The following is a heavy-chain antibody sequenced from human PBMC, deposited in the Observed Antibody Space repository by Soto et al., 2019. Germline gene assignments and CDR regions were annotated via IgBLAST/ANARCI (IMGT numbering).Heavy chain of an antibody. Sequence: SETLSLTCTVSGGSISSGGYYWSWIRQHPGKGLEWIGYIYYSGSTYYNPSLKSRVTISVDTSKNQFSLKLSSVTAADTAVYYCARDWEDSPNWFDPWGQGTLVTVSS. CDR1: GGSISSGGYY. D-gene: IGHD6-6*01. J-gene: IGHJ5*02. CDR3: ARDWEDSPNWFDP. CDR2: IYYSGST. V-gene: IGHV4-31*03.